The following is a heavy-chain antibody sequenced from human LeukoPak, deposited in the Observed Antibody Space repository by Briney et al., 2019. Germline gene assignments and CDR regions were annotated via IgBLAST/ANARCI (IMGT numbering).Heavy chain of an antibody. Sequence: GGTLRLSCAASGFTFSSYGMSWVRQAPGKGLEWVSAISGSGGSTYYADSVKGRFTISRDNSKNTLYLQMNSLRAEDTAVYYCAKVRDGYNYQYYFDYWGQGTLVTVSS. J-gene: IGHJ4*02. CDR2: ISGSGGST. D-gene: IGHD5-24*01. V-gene: IGHV3-23*01. CDR3: AKVRDGYNYQYYFDY. CDR1: GFTFSSYG.